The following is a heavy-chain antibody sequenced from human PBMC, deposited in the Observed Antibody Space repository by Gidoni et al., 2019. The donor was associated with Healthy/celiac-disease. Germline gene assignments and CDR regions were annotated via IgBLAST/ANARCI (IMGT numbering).Heavy chain of an antibody. CDR2: IYHSGST. Sequence: QVQHQESGPGLVKPSETLSLPCAVSGSSISSGYYWGWIRQPPGKGLEWIGSIYHSGSTYYNPSLKSRVTISVDTSKNQFALKLSSVTAADTAVYYCARTPKAARRGEGAFDIWGQGTMVTVSS. J-gene: IGHJ3*02. CDR3: ARTPKAARRGEGAFDI. V-gene: IGHV4-38-2*01. D-gene: IGHD6-6*01. CDR1: GSSISSGYY.